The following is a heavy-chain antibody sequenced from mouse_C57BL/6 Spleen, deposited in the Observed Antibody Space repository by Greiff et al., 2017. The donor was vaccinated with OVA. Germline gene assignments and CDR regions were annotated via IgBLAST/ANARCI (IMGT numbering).Heavy chain of an antibody. V-gene: IGHV3-6*01. CDR3: ARDFKLGQGFAY. D-gene: IGHD4-1*01. CDR2: ISYDGSN. Sequence: VQLQQSGPGLVKPSQSLSLTCSVTGYSITSGYYWNWIRQFPGNKLEWMGYISYDGSNNYNPSLKNRISITRDTSKNQFFLKLNSVTTEDTATYYCARDFKLGQGFAYWGQGTLVTVSA. CDR1: GYSITSGYY. J-gene: IGHJ3*01.